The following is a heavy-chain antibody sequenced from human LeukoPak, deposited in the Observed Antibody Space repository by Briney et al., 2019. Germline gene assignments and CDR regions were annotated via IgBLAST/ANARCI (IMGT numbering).Heavy chain of an antibody. CDR3: ARDRGAYCGGDCYLGFDY. CDR1: GFTFSSYT. J-gene: IGHJ4*01. Sequence: GGSLRLSCAASGFTFSSYTMNWARQAPRKGLEWVSSIAGSSGYISYADSVKGRFTISRDNAKKSLYLQMTSLTAEDTAVYYCARDRGAYCGGDCYLGFDYWGRGTLVTVSS. CDR2: IAGSSGYI. D-gene: IGHD2-21*02. V-gene: IGHV3-21*01.